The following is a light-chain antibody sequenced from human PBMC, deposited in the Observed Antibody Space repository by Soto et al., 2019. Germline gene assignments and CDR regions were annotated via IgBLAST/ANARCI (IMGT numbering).Light chain of an antibody. J-gene: IGLJ7*01. CDR3: GTWDESLGAGV. V-gene: IGLV1-51*01. CDR1: GSNIGRNY. CDR2: DDS. Sequence: QSVLTQPASLSASPGEKVTISCSGRGSNIGRNYVSWYRQFPGTAPQLLIYDDSKRHSGVPDRLSGSRYGTSASLAIAGLQPGDEAVYYCGTWDESLGAGVFGGGTQLTVL.